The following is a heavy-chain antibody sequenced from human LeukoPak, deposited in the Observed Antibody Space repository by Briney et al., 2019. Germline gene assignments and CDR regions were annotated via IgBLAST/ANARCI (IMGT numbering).Heavy chain of an antibody. CDR1: VGTFSSYA. V-gene: IGHV1-69*13. J-gene: IGHJ4*02. Sequence: SVKVSCKPSVGTFSSYAISWVRQAPGQGLEWMGGIIPIFGTANYAQKFQGRVTITADESTSTAYMELSSLRSEDTAVYYCARVGYDIYFDYWGQGTLVTVSS. D-gene: IGHD3-22*01. CDR3: ARVGYDIYFDY. CDR2: IIPIFGTA.